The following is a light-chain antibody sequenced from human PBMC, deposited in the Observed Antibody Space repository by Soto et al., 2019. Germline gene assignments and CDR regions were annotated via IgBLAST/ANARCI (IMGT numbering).Light chain of an antibody. V-gene: IGKV3-11*01. Sequence: EIVLTQSPVTLSLSPGERATLSCRASQIATGYLARYQQRPGQAPRLLTYDSSNGATGPPARSSGSGSGTDFTLTISSLEPEDFAVYYCQQGADWPPTFGGGTKVEIK. CDR3: QQGADWPPT. J-gene: IGKJ4*01. CDR1: QIATGY. CDR2: DSS.